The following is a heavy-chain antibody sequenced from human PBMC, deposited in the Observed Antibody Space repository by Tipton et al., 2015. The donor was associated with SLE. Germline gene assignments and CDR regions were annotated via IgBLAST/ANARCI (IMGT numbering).Heavy chain of an antibody. J-gene: IGHJ4*02. CDR3: ARLEYYYDTSAYYGID. CDR1: GGSISSTQYF. Sequence: LRLSCTVSGGSISSTQYFWGWIRQPPGKGLEWIASTYSRGSTYYNPSLKSRVTTSVDTSKNQFSLKLTSVTAADTAVYYCARLEYYYDTSAYYGIDWGQGTLVTVSS. D-gene: IGHD3-22*01. V-gene: IGHV4-39*07. CDR2: TYSRGST.